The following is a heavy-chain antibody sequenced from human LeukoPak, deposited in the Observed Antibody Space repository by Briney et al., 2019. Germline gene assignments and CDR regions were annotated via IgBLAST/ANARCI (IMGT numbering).Heavy chain of an antibody. CDR1: GFTFSSYG. D-gene: IGHD2-2*01. J-gene: IGHJ4*02. CDR2: ISGSDGST. Sequence: GGSLRLSCAASGFTFSSYGMSWVRQAPGKGLEWVSAISGSDGSTYYADSVKGRFTISRDNSKNTLYLQMNSLRAEDTAVYYCAKGWYCSSTTCYPLALDYWGQGTPVTVSS. V-gene: IGHV3-23*01. CDR3: AKGWYCSSTTCYPLALDY.